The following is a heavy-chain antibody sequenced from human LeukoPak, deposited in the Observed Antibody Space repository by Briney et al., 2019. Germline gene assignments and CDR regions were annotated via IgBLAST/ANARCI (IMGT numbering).Heavy chain of an antibody. CDR1: GFTLRSYD. CDR2: TSGSGANT. Sequence: GGSLRLPCAASGFTLRSYDMSWVRQAPGKGLEWVAATSGSGANTYYADSVKGRFTISRDNSQNTLYLQMDSLRAEDTAVYYCAKEYSGYDFDYWGQGTLVTVSS. D-gene: IGHD5-12*01. J-gene: IGHJ4*02. V-gene: IGHV3-23*01. CDR3: AKEYSGYDFDY.